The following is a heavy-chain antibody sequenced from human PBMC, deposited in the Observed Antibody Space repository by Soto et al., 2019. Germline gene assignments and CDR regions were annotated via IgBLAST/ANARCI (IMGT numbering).Heavy chain of an antibody. CDR3: ARSRIAARRINWFDP. D-gene: IGHD6-6*01. J-gene: IGHJ5*02. V-gene: IGHV4-39*01. Sequence: SETLSLTWTVSGGSISSSSYYWGWIRQPPGKGLEWIGSIYYSGSTYYNPSLKSRVTISVDTSKNQFSLKLSSVTAADTAVYYCARSRIAARRINWFDPWGQGTLVTVSS. CDR2: IYYSGST. CDR1: GGSISSSSYY.